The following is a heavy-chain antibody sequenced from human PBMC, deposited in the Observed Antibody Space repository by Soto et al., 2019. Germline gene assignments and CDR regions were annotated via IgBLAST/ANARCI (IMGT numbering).Heavy chain of an antibody. J-gene: IGHJ6*02. CDR3: ARDKGYYYYAMDV. CDR1: GFTFSSYE. V-gene: IGHV3-48*03. CDR2: ISSSGSTI. Sequence: QPGGSLRLSCAASGFTFSSYEMNWVRQAPGKGLEWVAYISSSGSTIYYADSVKGRFTISRDNAKNSLYLQMNSLRAEDTAVYYCARDKGYYYYAMDVWGQGTTVTVSS.